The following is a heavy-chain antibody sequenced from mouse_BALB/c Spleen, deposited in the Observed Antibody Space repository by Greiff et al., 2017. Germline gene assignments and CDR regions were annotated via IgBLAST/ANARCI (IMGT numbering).Heavy chain of an antibody. CDR2: IDPANGNT. J-gene: IGHJ2*01. CDR3: ASNSYYFDY. CDR1: GFNIKDTY. V-gene: IGHV14-3*02. Sequence: EVQLHQSGAELVKPGASVKLSCTASGFNIKDTYMHWVKQRPEQGLEWIGRIDPANGNTKYDPKFQGKATITADTSSNTAYLQLSSLTSEDTAVYYCASNSYYFDYWGQGTTRTVSS.